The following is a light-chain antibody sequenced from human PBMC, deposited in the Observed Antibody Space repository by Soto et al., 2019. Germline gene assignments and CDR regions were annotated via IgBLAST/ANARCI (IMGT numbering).Light chain of an antibody. J-gene: IGLJ2*01. CDR1: SSDVGGYNY. V-gene: IGLV2-11*01. CDR2: DVS. CDR3: CSYAGSSPYVV. Sequence: QSALTQPRSVSGSPGQSVTISCTGTSSDVGGYNYVSWYQQHPGKAPKLMIYDVSKRPSGVPDRFSGSKSGNTASLTISGLQADDEADYSCCSYAGSSPYVVFGGGTK.